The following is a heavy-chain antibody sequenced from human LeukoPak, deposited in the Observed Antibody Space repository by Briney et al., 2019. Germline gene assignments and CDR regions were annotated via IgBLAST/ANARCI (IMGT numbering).Heavy chain of an antibody. D-gene: IGHD1-26*01. CDR1: GFTFSSYA. V-gene: IGHV3-23*01. Sequence: PGGSLRLSCAASGFTFSSYAMSWVRQAPGKGLEWVSAVSGSGGSTYYADSVKGRFTISRDNSKNTLYLQMNSLRAEDTAVYYCAKDPSGSYPTYYFDYWGQGTLVTVSS. J-gene: IGHJ4*02. CDR3: AKDPSGSYPTYYFDY. CDR2: VSGSGGST.